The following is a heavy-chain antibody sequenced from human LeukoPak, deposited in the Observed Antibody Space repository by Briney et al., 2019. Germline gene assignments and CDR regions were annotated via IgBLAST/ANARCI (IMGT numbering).Heavy chain of an antibody. Sequence: GGSLRLSCAASGFTFSSYDMNWVRQAPGKGLEWVSYISSSSSYIYYADSVKGRLTISRDNAKNSLYLQMNSLRAEDTAVYYCARVDAFDLWGQGTMVTVSS. V-gene: IGHV3-21*01. CDR3: ARVDAFDL. J-gene: IGHJ3*01. CDR1: GFTFSSYD. CDR2: ISSSSSYI.